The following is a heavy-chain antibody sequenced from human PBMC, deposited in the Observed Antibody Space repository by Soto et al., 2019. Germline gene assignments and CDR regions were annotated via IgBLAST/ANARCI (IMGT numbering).Heavy chain of an antibody. D-gene: IGHD6-13*01. J-gene: IGHJ6*02. CDR3: ARDPGIAAAGTNYYYGMDV. Sequence: EMQLVESGGGLVQPGGSLRLSCAASGFTVSSNYMSWVRQAPGKGLEWVSVIYSGGSTYYADSVKGRFTISRDNSKNTLYLQMNSLRAEDTAVYYCARDPGIAAAGTNYYYGMDVWGQGTTVTVSS. CDR1: GFTVSSNY. CDR2: IYSGGST. V-gene: IGHV3-66*01.